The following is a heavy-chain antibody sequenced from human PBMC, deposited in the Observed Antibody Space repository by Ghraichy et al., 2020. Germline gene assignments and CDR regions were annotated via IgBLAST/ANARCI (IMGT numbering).Heavy chain of an antibody. CDR3: TTRGYSYGSSDYYGMDV. J-gene: IGHJ6*02. V-gene: IGHV3-15*01. CDR1: GFTFSNAW. Sequence: GGSLRLSCAASGFTFSNAWMSWVRQAPGKGLEWVGRIKSKTDGGTTDYAAPVKGRFTISRDDSKNTLYLQMNSLKTEDTAVYYCTTRGYSYGSSDYYGMDVWGQGTTVTVSS. CDR2: IKSKTDGGTT. D-gene: IGHD5-18*01.